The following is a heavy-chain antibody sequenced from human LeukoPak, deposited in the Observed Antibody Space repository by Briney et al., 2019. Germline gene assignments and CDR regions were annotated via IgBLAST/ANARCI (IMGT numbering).Heavy chain of an antibody. J-gene: IGHJ4*02. D-gene: IGHD6-13*01. CDR2: IKQVGSEK. V-gene: IGHV3-7*01. CDR1: GFSVSGYW. CDR3: AREWQGGIAAAGTRIEGDY. Sequence: GGSLRLSCAVSGFSVSGYWMTWVRQAPGEGLEWVANIKQVGSEKNYVDSVKGRFTISRDNAENSLFLQMNSLRVEDTAVYYCAREWQGGIAAAGTRIEGDYWGQGTLVAVSS.